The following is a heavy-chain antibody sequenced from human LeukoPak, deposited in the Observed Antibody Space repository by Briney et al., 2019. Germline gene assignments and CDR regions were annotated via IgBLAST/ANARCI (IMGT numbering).Heavy chain of an antibody. CDR3: AMSSGWYLHFDH. D-gene: IGHD6-19*01. V-gene: IGHV4-59*01. CDR1: GGSISSYY. Sequence: SETLSLTCTVSGGSISSYYWSWIRQPPGKGLEWIGYIYYSGSTNYNPSLKSRVTISVDTSKNQFSLKLSSVTAADTAVYYCAMSSGWYLHFDHWGQGTLVTVSS. J-gene: IGHJ4*02. CDR2: IYYSGST.